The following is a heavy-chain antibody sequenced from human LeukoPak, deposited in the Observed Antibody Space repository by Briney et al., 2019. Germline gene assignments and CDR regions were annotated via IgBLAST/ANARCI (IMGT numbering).Heavy chain of an antibody. V-gene: IGHV3-30-3*01. CDR3: ARAGEDVVLGPAPVGGSPYNWFDP. J-gene: IGHJ5*02. D-gene: IGHD2-2*01. Sequence: GRSLRLSCAASGFTFSHYAMHWVRQAPGKGLEWVAFISYHGIDKYYADSVKGRFTISRDNSKNALYLQMNSLRPEDTAVYYCARAGEDVVLGPAPVGGSPYNWFDPWGQGALVTVSS. CDR1: GFTFSHYA. CDR2: ISYHGIDK.